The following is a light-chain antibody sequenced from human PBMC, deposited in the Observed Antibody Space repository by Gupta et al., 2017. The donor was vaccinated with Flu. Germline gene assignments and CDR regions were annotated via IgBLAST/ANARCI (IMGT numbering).Light chain of an antibody. CDR1: SSDIGAYNY. J-gene: IGLJ3*02. V-gene: IGLV2-14*01. Sequence: QSALTQPASVSGSPGQSITISCTGTSSDIGAYNYVFWYQQHPGKAPKLMIYEVSNRPAGVSNRFSGSKSGNTASLTIAGLQAEEEADYYCNSYTSSSNPGVFGGGTKLTVL. CDR3: NSYTSSSNPGV. CDR2: EVS.